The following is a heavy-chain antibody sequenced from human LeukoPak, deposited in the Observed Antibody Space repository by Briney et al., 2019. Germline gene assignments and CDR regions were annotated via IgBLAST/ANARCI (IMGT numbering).Heavy chain of an antibody. Sequence: SVKVSCKPSGYTFTGYYMHWVRQAPGQGLEWMGGIIPIFGTANYAQKFQGRVTITADESTSTAYMELSSLRSEDTAVYYCARDLTHYDSSGYDYWGQGTLVTVSS. CDR3: ARDLTHYDSSGYDY. J-gene: IGHJ4*02. D-gene: IGHD3-22*01. CDR1: GYTFTGYY. V-gene: IGHV1-69*13. CDR2: IIPIFGTA.